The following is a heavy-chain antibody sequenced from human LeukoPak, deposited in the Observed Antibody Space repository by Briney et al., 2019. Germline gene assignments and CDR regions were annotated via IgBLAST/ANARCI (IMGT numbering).Heavy chain of an antibody. J-gene: IGHJ4*02. CDR1: GYTFTGYY. D-gene: IGHD2-21*01. Sequence: ASVKVSCKASGYTFTGYYMHWVRQAPGQGLEWMGWINPNSGGTNYAQKFQGRVTMTRDTSISTAYMEMTGLTPADTAIYYCAKRGGALSDWGQGTLVTVSS. CDR2: INPNSGGT. CDR3: AKRGGALSD. V-gene: IGHV1-2*02.